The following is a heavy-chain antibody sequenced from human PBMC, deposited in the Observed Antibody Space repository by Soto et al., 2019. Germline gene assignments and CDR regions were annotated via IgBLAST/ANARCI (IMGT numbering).Heavy chain of an antibody. D-gene: IGHD5-12*01. V-gene: IGHV1-69*12. CDR1: GGTFSSYT. Sequence: QVQLVQSGAEVKKPGSSVTVSCKASGGTFSSYTISWVRQAPGQGLEWMGVIIPIFGTANYAQKFQGRVTITADESTSTAYMELSSLISEDTAVYYCARGNHRWLQLWYFDLWGRGTLVTVSS. CDR3: ARGNHRWLQLWYFDL. CDR2: IIPIFGTA. J-gene: IGHJ2*01.